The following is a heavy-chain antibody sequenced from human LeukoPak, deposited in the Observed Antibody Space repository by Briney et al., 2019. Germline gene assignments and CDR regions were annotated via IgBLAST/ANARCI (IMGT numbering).Heavy chain of an antibody. Sequence: GGSLRLSCAASGFTFSSYAMSWVRQAPGKGLEWVSSISSSSSYIYYADSVKGRFTISRDNAKNSLHLQMNSLRAEDTAVYYCAREDAAAGTPFDYWGQGTLVTVSS. CDR3: AREDAAAGTPFDY. V-gene: IGHV3-21*01. CDR1: GFTFSSYA. J-gene: IGHJ4*02. D-gene: IGHD6-13*01. CDR2: ISSSSSYI.